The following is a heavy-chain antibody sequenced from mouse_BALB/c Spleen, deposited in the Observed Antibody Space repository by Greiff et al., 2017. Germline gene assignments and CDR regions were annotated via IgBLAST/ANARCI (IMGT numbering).Heavy chain of an antibody. CDR2: IYPGDGDT. Sequence: QVQLQQSGAELVRPGSSVKISCKASGYAFSSYWMNWVKQRPGQGLEWIGQIYPGDGDTNYNGKFKGKATLTADKSSSTAYMQLSSLTSEDSAVYFCARGPTGTFAYWGQGTLVTVSA. D-gene: IGHD4-1*02. V-gene: IGHV1-80*01. CDR3: ARGPTGTFAY. J-gene: IGHJ3*01. CDR1: GYAFSSYW.